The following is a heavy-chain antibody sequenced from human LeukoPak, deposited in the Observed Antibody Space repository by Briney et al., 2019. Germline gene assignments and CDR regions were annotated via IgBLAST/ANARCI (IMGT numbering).Heavy chain of an antibody. J-gene: IGHJ6*03. CDR3: TRQYGDYPYYYYMDV. Sequence: GGSLRLSCAASGLTFSGSAMHRVRQAAGKGLEWVGRIRSKANRYATAYAGSVKGRFTISRDDSKNTAYLQMNSLKTEDTAVYYCTRQYGDYPYYYYMDVWGKGTTVTVSS. V-gene: IGHV3-73*01. CDR2: IRSKANRYAT. CDR1: GLTFSGSA. D-gene: IGHD4-17*01.